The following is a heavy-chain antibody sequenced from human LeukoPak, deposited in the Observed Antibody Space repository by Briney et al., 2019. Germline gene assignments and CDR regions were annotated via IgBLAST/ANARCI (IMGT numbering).Heavy chain of an antibody. CDR2: IKQDGSEK. CDR3: ARDSCLTMVRGVIVYYYYYGMDV. CDR1: GFTFSSYW. D-gene: IGHD3-10*01. J-gene: IGHJ6*04. Sequence: PGGSLRLSCAASGFTFSSYWMSWVRQAPGKGLEWVANIKQDGSEKYYVDSVKGRFTNSRDNAKNSLYLQMNSLRAEDTAVYYCARDSCLTMVRGVIVYYYYYGMDVWGKGTTVTVSS. V-gene: IGHV3-7*03.